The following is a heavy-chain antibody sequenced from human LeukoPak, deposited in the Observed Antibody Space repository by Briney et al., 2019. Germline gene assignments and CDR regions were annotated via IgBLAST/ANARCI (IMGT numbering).Heavy chain of an antibody. CDR2: IYYSGNT. V-gene: IGHV4-39*01. CDR1: GGSISSSSYY. CDR3: ARHSTVNTDWFDP. Sequence: MPSETLSLTCAVSGGSISSSSYYWGWIRQPPGKGLGWIGSIYYSGNTYHNPSLKSRVTISVDTSKNQFSLKLSSVTAADTAVYYCARHSTVNTDWFDPWGQGTLVTVSS. D-gene: IGHD4-17*01. J-gene: IGHJ5*02.